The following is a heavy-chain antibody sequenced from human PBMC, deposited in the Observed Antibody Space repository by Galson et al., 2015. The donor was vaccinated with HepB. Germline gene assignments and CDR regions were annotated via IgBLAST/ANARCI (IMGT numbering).Heavy chain of an antibody. CDR1: GFTFSSYS. Sequence: SLRLSCAASGFTFSSYSMNWVRQAPGKGLEWVSSISSSSSYIYYADSVKGRFTISRDNAKNSLYLQMNSLRAEDTAVYYCARDLYPYSSGWYYYYYGMDVWGQGTTVTVSS. CDR2: ISSSSSYI. D-gene: IGHD6-19*01. CDR3: ARDLYPYSSGWYYYYYGMDV. J-gene: IGHJ6*02. V-gene: IGHV3-21*01.